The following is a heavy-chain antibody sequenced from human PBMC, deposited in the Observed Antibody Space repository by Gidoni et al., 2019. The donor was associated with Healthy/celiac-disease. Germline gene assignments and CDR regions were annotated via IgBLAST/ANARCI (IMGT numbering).Heavy chain of an antibody. D-gene: IGHD3-22*01. CDR1: GFTFGDYA. Sequence: EVQLVESGGGLVQPGRSLRLSCTASGFTFGDYAMSWFRQAPGKGLEWVGFIRSKAYGGTTEYAASVKGRFTISRDDSKSLAYLQMTSLKTEDTAVYYCTRVDYDSSGYVDSWGQGTLVTVSS. V-gene: IGHV3-49*03. CDR3: TRVDYDSSGYVDS. CDR2: IRSKAYGGTT. J-gene: IGHJ4*02.